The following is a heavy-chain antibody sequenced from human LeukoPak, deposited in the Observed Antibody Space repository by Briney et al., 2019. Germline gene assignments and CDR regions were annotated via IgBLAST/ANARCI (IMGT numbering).Heavy chain of an antibody. CDR3: ARGLAVMATTPFDY. Sequence: ASVKVSCKASGYTFTSYAMNWVRQAPGQGLEWMGWINTNTGNPTYAQGFTGRFVFSLDTSVSTAYLQISSLKAEDAAAYYCARGLAVMATTPFDYWGQGTLVTVSS. D-gene: IGHD5-24*01. CDR1: GYTFTSYA. J-gene: IGHJ4*02. CDR2: INTNTGNP. V-gene: IGHV7-4-1*02.